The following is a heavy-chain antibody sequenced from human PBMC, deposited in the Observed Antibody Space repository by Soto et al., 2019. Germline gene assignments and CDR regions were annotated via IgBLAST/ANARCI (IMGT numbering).Heavy chain of an antibody. Sequence: QVQLVESGGGVVQPGRSLRLSCAASGFTFSSYGMHWVRQAPGKGLEWVAVIWYDGSNKYYADSVKGRFTISRENSKNTLYLQMNSLRAEDTAVYYCARALYGGSRKCAFDIWGQGTMVTVSS. CDR2: IWYDGSNK. J-gene: IGHJ3*02. CDR1: GFTFSSYG. CDR3: ARALYGGSRKCAFDI. V-gene: IGHV3-33*01. D-gene: IGHD4-17*01.